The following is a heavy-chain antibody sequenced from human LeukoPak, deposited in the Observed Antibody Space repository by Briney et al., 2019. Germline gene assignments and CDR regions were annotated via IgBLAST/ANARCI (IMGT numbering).Heavy chain of an antibody. V-gene: IGHV3-33*01. CDR2: IWYDGSKK. J-gene: IGHJ4*02. CDR1: GFTFSTYG. Sequence: RGSLRLSCAASGFTFSTYGVHWVRQPPGKGLEWVAVIWYDGSKKYYADSVKGRFTISRDNSKNTLYLQINSLRDEGTAVYYCARDIQYFEILTGYSALDYWGQGTLVTVSS. CDR3: ARDIQYFEILTGYSALDY. D-gene: IGHD3-9*01.